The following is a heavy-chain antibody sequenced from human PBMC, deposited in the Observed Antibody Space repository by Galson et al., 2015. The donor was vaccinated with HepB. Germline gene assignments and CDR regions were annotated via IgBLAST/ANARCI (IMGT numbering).Heavy chain of an antibody. V-gene: IGHV1-46*03. Sequence: SVKVSCKASGYTFTSYYVHWVRQAPGQGLESMGVINPTDRTTTYAHKFQGRVTMSRDTSTSIVYMEMASLRPEDTAIYYCARSRITMVRGDIVSPPYNWGQGTLVTVSS. CDR3: ARSRITMVRGDIVSPPYN. CDR1: GYTFTSYY. D-gene: IGHD3-10*01. CDR2: INPTDRTT. J-gene: IGHJ4*02.